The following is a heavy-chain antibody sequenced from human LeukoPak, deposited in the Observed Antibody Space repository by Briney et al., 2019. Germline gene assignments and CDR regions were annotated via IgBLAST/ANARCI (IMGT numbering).Heavy chain of an antibody. J-gene: IGHJ5*02. D-gene: IGHD2/OR15-2a*01. CDR3: AKDRLSSPTAPRFDP. V-gene: IGHV3-23*01. CDR2: VRGSGSDT. CDR1: GFTFSSYA. Sequence: GGSLRLSCAASGFTFSSYAMSWVRQAPGKGLEWVSAVRGSGSDTYYADSVKGRFTISRDNSKNTLYLQMNSLRAEDTALYYCAKDRLSSPTAPRFDPWGQGTQVTVSS.